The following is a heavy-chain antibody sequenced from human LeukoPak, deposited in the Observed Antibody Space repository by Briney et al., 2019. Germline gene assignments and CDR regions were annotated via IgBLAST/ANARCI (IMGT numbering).Heavy chain of an antibody. CDR3: AKDPRSSTRTYFDY. J-gene: IGHJ4*02. CDR1: GFTFSSYG. CDR2: ISYDGSNK. V-gene: IGHV3-30*18. Sequence: GGSLRLSCAASGFTFSSYGMHWVRQAPGKGLEWVAVISYDGSNKYYADSVKGRFTISRDNSKNTLNLQMNSLRVEDTAVYYCAKDPRSSTRTYFDYWGQGTLVTVSS. D-gene: IGHD2-2*01.